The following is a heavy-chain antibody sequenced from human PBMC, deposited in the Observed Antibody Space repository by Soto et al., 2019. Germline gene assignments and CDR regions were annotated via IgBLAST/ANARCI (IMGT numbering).Heavy chain of an antibody. CDR3: ARTTIFGVVIRSYYFDY. D-gene: IGHD3-3*01. Sequence: TLSLTCTVSGGSISSGGYYWSWIRQHPGKGLEWIGYIYYSGSTYYNPSLKSRVTISVDTSKNQFSLKLSSVTAADTAVYYCARTTIFGVVIRSYYFDYWGQGTLVTVSS. V-gene: IGHV4-31*03. J-gene: IGHJ4*02. CDR2: IYYSGST. CDR1: GGSISSGGYY.